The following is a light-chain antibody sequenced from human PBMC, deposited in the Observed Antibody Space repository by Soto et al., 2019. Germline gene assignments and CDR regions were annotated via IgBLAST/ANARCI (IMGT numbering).Light chain of an antibody. V-gene: IGKV2-28*01. CDR1: QSLLHSNGYNY. CDR2: LGS. CDR3: RRALQTLFT. Sequence: DIVMTQSPLSLPVTPGEPASISCRSSQSLLHSNGYNYLDWYLQKPGQSPQLLIYLGSNRASRVPDRFIGSGSGADFTLKIRRVEDEDVGVYYCRRALQTLFTVGPGTKVHIK. J-gene: IGKJ3*01.